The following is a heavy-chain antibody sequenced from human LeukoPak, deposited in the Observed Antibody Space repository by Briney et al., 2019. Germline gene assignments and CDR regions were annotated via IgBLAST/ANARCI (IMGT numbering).Heavy chain of an antibody. CDR3: VRRGRDTGTTFDF. V-gene: IGHV5-51*01. CDR2: INPANSDT. D-gene: IGHD1-1*01. CDR1: GYSFTDYW. Sequence: GESLKISCKASGYSFTDYWSGWVRQMPGKGLEWMGIINPANSDTKYRPSLQGQVTISADRSITTTYLQWSSLKASDTGMYNCVRRGRDTGTTFDFWGQGTLVTVSS. J-gene: IGHJ4*02.